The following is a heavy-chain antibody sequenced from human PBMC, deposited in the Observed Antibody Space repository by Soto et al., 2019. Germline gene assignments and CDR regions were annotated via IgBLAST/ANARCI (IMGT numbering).Heavy chain of an antibody. Sequence: DVQLLESGGGLVQPGGSLRLSCAASGFTFSSYVRGWVRQAPGKGLEWVSSISASGTRTFYADSVKGRFTISRDTSKSTLYLHLDSLRADDTALYFCAKGEAAATTSYFDYWGQGTLVTVSS. CDR3: AKGEAAATTSYFDY. CDR1: GFTFSSYV. V-gene: IGHV3-23*01. CDR2: ISASGTRT. J-gene: IGHJ4*02. D-gene: IGHD6-25*01.